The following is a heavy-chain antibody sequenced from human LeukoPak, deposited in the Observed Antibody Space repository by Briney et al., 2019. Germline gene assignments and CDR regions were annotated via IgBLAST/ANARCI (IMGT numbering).Heavy chain of an antibody. CDR3: AKAMAAIVRAGIDY. D-gene: IGHD5-24*01. Sequence: GGSLRLSCAASGFTFSSYAMSWVRQAPGKGLEWVSAISGSGGSTYYADSVKGRFTISRDNSKNTLYLQMNGLRAEDTAVYYCAKAMAAIVRAGIDYWGQGTLVTVSS. CDR2: ISGSGGST. CDR1: GFTFSSYA. V-gene: IGHV3-23*01. J-gene: IGHJ4*02.